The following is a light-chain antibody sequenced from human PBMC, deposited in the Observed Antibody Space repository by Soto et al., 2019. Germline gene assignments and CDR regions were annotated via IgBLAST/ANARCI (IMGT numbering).Light chain of an antibody. CDR2: GAS. V-gene: IGKV3-20*01. CDR3: QLYDSSSYT. CDR1: QSITSSY. Sequence: EIVLTQSPGTLSLSPGERATLSCRASQSITSSYLAWYQQKPGQAPRLLIYGASRRATDIPDRFSGSGSGTDFTLTVSRLEPGDFAVYYCQLYDSSSYTFGQGTKVDIK. J-gene: IGKJ2*01.